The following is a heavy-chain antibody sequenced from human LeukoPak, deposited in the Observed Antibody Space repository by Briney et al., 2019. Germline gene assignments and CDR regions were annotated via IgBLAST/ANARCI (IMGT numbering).Heavy chain of an antibody. CDR1: GFTFSSYI. Sequence: GGSLRLSCAASGFTFSSYIMNWVRQAPGKGLEWVSSISSSSSYIYYADSVKGRFTISRDNAKNSLYLQMNSLRAEDTAVYYCARDRGWSGGRPSDYWGQGTLVTVSS. CDR3: ARDRGWSGGRPSDY. D-gene: IGHD3-3*01. CDR2: ISSSSSYI. J-gene: IGHJ4*02. V-gene: IGHV3-21*01.